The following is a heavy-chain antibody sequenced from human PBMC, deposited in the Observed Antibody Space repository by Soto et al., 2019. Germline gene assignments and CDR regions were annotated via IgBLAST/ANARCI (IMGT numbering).Heavy chain of an antibody. Sequence: QVQLVQSGAEVKKPGSSVKVSCKASGGTFSSYTISWVRQAPGQGLEWMGRIIPILGIANYAQKFQGRVTXXAXKXXSTAYMELSSLRSEDTAVYYCARDCGGGSCYVTAPWGQGTLVTVSS. CDR3: ARDCGGGSCYVTAP. J-gene: IGHJ5*02. D-gene: IGHD2-15*01. CDR2: IIPILGIA. V-gene: IGHV1-69*08. CDR1: GGTFSSYT.